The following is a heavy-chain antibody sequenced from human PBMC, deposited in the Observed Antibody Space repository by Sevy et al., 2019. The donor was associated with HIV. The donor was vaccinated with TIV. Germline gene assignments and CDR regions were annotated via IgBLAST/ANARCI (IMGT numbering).Heavy chain of an antibody. V-gene: IGHV3-23*01. D-gene: IGHD6-19*01. CDR1: GFTFIAFG. Sequence: GGSLRLSCSASGFTFIAFGMTWVRQAPGKGLEWVSGISGGGAATAYADSVKGRFTISRDNSKNTLYLQINSLTAADTAVYYCARYARIPVAGHTWFDPWGLGTLVTVSS. CDR2: ISGGGAAT. J-gene: IGHJ5*02. CDR3: ARYARIPVAGHTWFDP.